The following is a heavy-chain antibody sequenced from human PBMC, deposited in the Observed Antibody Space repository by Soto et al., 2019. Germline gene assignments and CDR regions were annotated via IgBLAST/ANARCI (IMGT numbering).Heavy chain of an antibody. CDR1: GYTFTSYY. CDR3: AREPRTEYSSSYRYYYYGMDV. D-gene: IGHD6-6*01. CDR2: INPSGGST. J-gene: IGHJ6*02. Sequence: ASVKVSCKPSGYTFTSYYMHWGRQAPGQGPECMGIINPSGGSTSYAQKFQGRVTMTRDTSTSTVYMELSSLRSEDTAVYYCAREPRTEYSSSYRYYYYGMDVWGQGTTVTVSS. V-gene: IGHV1-46*01.